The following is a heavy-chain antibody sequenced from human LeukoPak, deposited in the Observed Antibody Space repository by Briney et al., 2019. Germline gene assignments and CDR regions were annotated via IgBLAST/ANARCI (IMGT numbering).Heavy chain of an antibody. CDR1: GSTVSGNA. CDR2: ISGNSAST. Sequence: GGSLRLSCTASGSTVSGNAMRWVRQAPGKGLEWVSIISGNSASTYYTDSVKGRFTISKDTSKNTLYLQMNSLRVEDTAVYYCAKQNTVKGGFDFWGQGTLVTVSS. V-gene: IGHV3-23*01. D-gene: IGHD4-17*01. CDR3: AKQNTVKGGFDF. J-gene: IGHJ4*02.